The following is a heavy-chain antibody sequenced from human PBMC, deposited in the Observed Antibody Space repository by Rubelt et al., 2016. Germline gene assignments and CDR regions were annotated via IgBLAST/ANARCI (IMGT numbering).Heavy chain of an antibody. Sequence: QVQLVQSGAEVKKPGASVKVSCKASGYTFTGYYMHWVRQAPGQGLEWVGRINPNSGSTNYARKCQGRVTMTRYTSITTAYMELSRLRSDDTAVFYCARESSSGWYIDYWGQGTLVTVSS. D-gene: IGHD6-19*01. J-gene: IGHJ4*02. V-gene: IGHV1-2*06. CDR2: INPNSGST. CDR3: ARESSSGWYIDY. CDR1: GYTFTGYY.